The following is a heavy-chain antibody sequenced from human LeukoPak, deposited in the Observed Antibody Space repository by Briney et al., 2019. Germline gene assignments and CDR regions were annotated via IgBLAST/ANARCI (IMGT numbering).Heavy chain of an antibody. Sequence: KPSETLSLTCAVYGGSFSGYYWSWIRQPPGKGLEWIGEINHRGSTNYNPSLKSRVTISVDTSKNQFSLKLSSVTAADTAVYYCARDKWDSSGYVAYYYYYGMDVWGQGTTVTVSS. CDR1: GGSFSGYY. D-gene: IGHD3-22*01. V-gene: IGHV4-34*09. CDR2: INHRGST. J-gene: IGHJ6*02. CDR3: ARDKWDSSGYVAYYYYYGMDV.